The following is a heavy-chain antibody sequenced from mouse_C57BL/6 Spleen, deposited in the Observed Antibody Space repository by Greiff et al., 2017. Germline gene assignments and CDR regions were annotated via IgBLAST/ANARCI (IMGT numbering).Heavy chain of an antibody. D-gene: IGHD1-1*01. CDR1: GYTFTSYW. CDR3: ASYGSLGNAMDY. J-gene: IGHJ4*01. Sequence: VQLQQSGAELVRPGSSVKLSCKASGYTFTSYWMDWVKQRPGQGLEWIGNIYPSDSETHYNQKFKDKATLTVDKSSSTAYMQLSSLTSEDSAVYYCASYGSLGNAMDYWGQGTSVTVSS. V-gene: IGHV1-61*01. CDR2: IYPSDSET.